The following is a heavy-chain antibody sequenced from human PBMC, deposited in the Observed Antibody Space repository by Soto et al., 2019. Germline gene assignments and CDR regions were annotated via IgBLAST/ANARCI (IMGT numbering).Heavy chain of an antibody. CDR1: GGSISSSSYY. D-gene: IGHD6-13*01. V-gene: IGHV4-39*07. J-gene: IGHJ2*01. CDR2: IYYSGST. Sequence: SETLSLTCTVSGGSISSSSYYWGWIRQPPGEGLEWIGSIYYSGSTYYNPSLKSRVTISVDTSKNQFSLKLSSVTAADTAVYYCATVIAAAGNWYFDLWGRGTLVTVSS. CDR3: ATVIAAAGNWYFDL.